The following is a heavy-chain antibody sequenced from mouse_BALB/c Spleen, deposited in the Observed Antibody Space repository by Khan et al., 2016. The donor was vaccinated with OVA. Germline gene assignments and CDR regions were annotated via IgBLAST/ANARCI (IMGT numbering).Heavy chain of an antibody. CDR1: GFTFSDYY. V-gene: IGHV7-3*02. CDR3: ARVEYGYGFDY. Sequence: EVELVESGGGLVEPGGSLRLSCATSGFTFSDYYMSWVRQPPGKALEWLGFIRKKASGYTTESRASVKGRFTISSDNSHSILYLQMNRLRAEDSATYYCARVEYGYGFDYWGQGTLVTVSA. J-gene: IGHJ3*01. CDR2: IRKKASGYTT. D-gene: IGHD1-2*01.